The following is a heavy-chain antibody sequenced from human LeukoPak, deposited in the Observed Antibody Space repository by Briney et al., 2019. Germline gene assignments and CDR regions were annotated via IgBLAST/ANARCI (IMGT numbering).Heavy chain of an antibody. V-gene: IGHV3-48*02. Sequence: GGSLRLSCAASGFTFRSYTMNWVRQAPGKGLEWVSYISTTSSSIYYADSVKDRFIISRDNAKNSLYLHMNSLRDEDTAVYYCAKDHFLGYSNSWYFDYWGQGTLVTVSS. CDR3: AKDHFLGYSNSWYFDY. CDR2: ISTTSSSI. J-gene: IGHJ4*02. D-gene: IGHD6-13*01. CDR1: GFTFRSYT.